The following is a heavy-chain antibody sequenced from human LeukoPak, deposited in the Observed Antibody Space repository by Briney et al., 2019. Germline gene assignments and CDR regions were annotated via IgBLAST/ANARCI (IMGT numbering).Heavy chain of an antibody. CDR2: ISSSSSYI. D-gene: IGHD3-10*01. Sequence: PGGSLRLSCAASGFTLSTYSMNWVCQAPGKGLEWVSSISSSSSYIYYADSVKGRFTISRDNAKNSLYLQMNSLRAEDTAVYYCARDWGSGSYYYDYWGQGTLVTVSS. CDR3: ARDWGSGSYYYDY. V-gene: IGHV3-21*01. J-gene: IGHJ4*02. CDR1: GFTLSTYS.